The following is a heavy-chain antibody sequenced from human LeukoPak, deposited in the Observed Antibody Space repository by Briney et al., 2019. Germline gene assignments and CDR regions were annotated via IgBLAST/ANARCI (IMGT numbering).Heavy chain of an antibody. CDR2: IHYSWST. CDR1: GGSISSYY. V-gene: IGHV4-59*01. CDR3: ARHFVGLKSYGMDV. Sequence: SETLSPTCSVSGGSISSYYWNWIRQPPGKGLEGVGYIHYSWSTNYNPSLNGRATISIDMSQTQFSLNLTSVTAADTAVYYCARHFVGLKSYGMDVWGKGTTVTVSS. J-gene: IGHJ6*04. D-gene: IGHD3-3*02.